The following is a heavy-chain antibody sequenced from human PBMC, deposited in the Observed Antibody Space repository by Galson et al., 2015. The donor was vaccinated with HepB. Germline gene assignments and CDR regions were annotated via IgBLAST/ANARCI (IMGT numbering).Heavy chain of an antibody. D-gene: IGHD3-10*01. CDR2: ISGSGGST. CDR3: AKDYTHSGGNDAFDI. CDR1: GFTFDDYA. Sequence: SLRLSCAASGFTFDDYAMHWVRHAPGKGLEWVSVISGSGGSTNYADSVKGRFTISRDNSKNTLYLQMNSLRAEDTAVYYCAKDYTHSGGNDAFDIWGQGTMVTVSS. V-gene: IGHV3-23*01. J-gene: IGHJ3*02.